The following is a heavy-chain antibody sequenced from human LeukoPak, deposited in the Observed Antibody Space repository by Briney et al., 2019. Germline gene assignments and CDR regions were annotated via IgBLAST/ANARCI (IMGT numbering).Heavy chain of an antibody. V-gene: IGHV4-39*01. CDR1: GGSISSSSYY. CDR3: ARHRPSYSYCSSTSCHHLGIYGESDFDY. Sequence: PSETLSLTCTVSGGSISSSSYYWGCIRQPPGKGLECIGSIYYSGSTYYNPSLKSRVTISVDTSKNQFSLKLSSVTAADTAVYYCARHRPSYSYCSSTSCHHLGIYGESDFDYWGQGTLVTVSS. CDR2: IYYSGST. D-gene: IGHD2-2*01. J-gene: IGHJ4*02.